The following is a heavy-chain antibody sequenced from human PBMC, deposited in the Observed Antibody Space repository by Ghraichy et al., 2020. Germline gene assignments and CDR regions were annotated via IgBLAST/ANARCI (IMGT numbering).Heavy chain of an antibody. CDR1: GFTFSSYS. J-gene: IGHJ6*02. D-gene: IGHD4-23*01. Sequence: GGSLRLSCAASGFTFSSYSMNWVRQAPGKGLEWVSYISSSSSTIYYADSVKGRFTISRDNAKNSLYLQMNSLRDEDTAVYYCARDNVVTRTLGYYYYGMDVWGQGTTVTVSS. CDR2: ISSSSSTI. V-gene: IGHV3-48*02. CDR3: ARDNVVTRTLGYYYYGMDV.